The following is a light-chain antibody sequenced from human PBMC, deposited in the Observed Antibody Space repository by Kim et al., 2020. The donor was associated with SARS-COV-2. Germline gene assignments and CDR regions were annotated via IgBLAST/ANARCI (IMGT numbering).Light chain of an antibody. J-gene: IGLJ2*01. CDR2: SNN. CDR1: SSNIGSNT. Sequence: GQRVNISCSGSSSNIGSNTVNWYQQLPGTAPNLLIYSNNQRPSGVPARFSGSKSGTSASLAISGLQSEDEADYYCAAWDDSLNGVVFGGGTKLTVL. V-gene: IGLV1-44*01. CDR3: AAWDDSLNGVV.